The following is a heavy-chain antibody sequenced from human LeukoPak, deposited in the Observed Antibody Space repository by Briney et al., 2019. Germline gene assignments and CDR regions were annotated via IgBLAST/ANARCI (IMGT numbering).Heavy chain of an antibody. J-gene: IGHJ4*02. D-gene: IGHD2-2*01. CDR1: GFTFSSYA. V-gene: IGHV3-30*04. CDR3: ARARGYQPHPGGYFDY. Sequence: GRSLRLSCAASGFTFSSYAMHWVRQAPGKGLEWVAVISYDGSNKYYADSVKGRFTVSRDNSKNTLYLQMNSLRAEDTAVYYCARARGYQPHPGGYFDYWGQGTLVTVSS. CDR2: ISYDGSNK.